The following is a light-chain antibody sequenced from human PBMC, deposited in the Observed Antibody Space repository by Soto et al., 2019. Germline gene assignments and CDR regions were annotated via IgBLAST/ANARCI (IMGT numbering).Light chain of an antibody. Sequence: QSVLTQPASVSGSPGQSITISCIGTSSDVGSYNLVSWYQQHPGKAPKVLIYEVSERPSGVSNRFSGSKSGNTASLTISGLQARDEAEYYCCSYAGSRTHVLFGGGTKLTVL. CDR2: EVS. J-gene: IGLJ2*01. V-gene: IGLV2-23*02. CDR1: SSDVGSYNL. CDR3: CSYAGSRTHVL.